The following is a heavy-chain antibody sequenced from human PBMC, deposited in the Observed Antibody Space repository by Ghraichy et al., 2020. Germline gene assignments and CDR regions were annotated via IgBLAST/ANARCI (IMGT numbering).Heavy chain of an antibody. V-gene: IGHV1-46*01. CDR3: AREDIVVVPAAASYYYGMDV. CDR2: INPSGGST. CDR1: GYTFTSYY. D-gene: IGHD2-2*01. Sequence: SVKVSCKASGYTFTSYYMHWVRQAPGQGLEWMGIINPSGGSTSYAQKFQGRVTMTRDTSTSTVYMELSSLRSEDTAVYYCAREDIVVVPAAASYYYGMDVWGQGTTVTVSS. J-gene: IGHJ6*02.